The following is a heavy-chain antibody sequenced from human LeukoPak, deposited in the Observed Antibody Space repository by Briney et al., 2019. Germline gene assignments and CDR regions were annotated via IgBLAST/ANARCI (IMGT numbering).Heavy chain of an antibody. V-gene: IGHV1-8*01. CDR3: ARNYYDSSGYYLGLYYYYYYMDV. CDR2: MNPNSGNT. J-gene: IGHJ6*03. D-gene: IGHD3-22*01. Sequence: ASVKVSCKASGYTFTNYDINWVRQATGRGLEWMGWMNPNSGNTGYAQKFQGRVTMTRNTSISTACMELSSLRSEDTAVYYCARNYYDSSGYYLGLYYYYYYMDVWGKGTTVTVSS. CDR1: GYTFTNYD.